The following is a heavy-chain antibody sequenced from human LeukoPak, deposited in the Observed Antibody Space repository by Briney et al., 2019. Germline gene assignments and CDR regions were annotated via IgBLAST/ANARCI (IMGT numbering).Heavy chain of an antibody. CDR3: AKDRGVVTTSNYFDY. J-gene: IGHJ4*02. CDR2: ISYDGSNK. Sequence: PGGSLRLPCAASGFTFSSYGMHWVRQAPGKGLEWVAVISYDGSNKYYADSVKGRFTISRDNSKNTLYLQMNSLRAEDTTVYYCAKDRGVVTTSNYFDYWGQGTLVTVSS. CDR1: GFTFSSYG. V-gene: IGHV3-30*18. D-gene: IGHD4-23*01.